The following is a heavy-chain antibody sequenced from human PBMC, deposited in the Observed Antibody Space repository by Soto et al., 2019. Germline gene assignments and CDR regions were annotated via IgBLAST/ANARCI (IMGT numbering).Heavy chain of an antibody. Sequence: GGSLRLSCAASGFTFSNAWMNWVRQAPGKGLEWVGRIKSKTDGGTTDYAAPVKGRFTISRDVSKNTLYLQMNSLKTEDTAVYYCTTDPSEWSEPYGMDVWGQGTTVTVSS. CDR2: IKSKTDGGTT. D-gene: IGHD3-3*01. J-gene: IGHJ6*02. CDR3: TTDPSEWSEPYGMDV. V-gene: IGHV3-15*07. CDR1: GFTFSNAW.